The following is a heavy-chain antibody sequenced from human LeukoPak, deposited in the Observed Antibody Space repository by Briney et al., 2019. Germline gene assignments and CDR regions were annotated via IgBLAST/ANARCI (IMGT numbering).Heavy chain of an antibody. CDR2: ISGSGDST. V-gene: IGHV3-23*01. D-gene: IGHD5-24*01. Sequence: GGSLRLSCAASGLTFSSYAMSWVRQAPGKGLEWVSAISGSGDSTYYADSVKGRFTISRDNSKNTLYLQMNSLRAEDTAVYYCAREEMATFDYWGQGTLVTVSS. CDR1: GLTFSSYA. J-gene: IGHJ4*02. CDR3: AREEMATFDY.